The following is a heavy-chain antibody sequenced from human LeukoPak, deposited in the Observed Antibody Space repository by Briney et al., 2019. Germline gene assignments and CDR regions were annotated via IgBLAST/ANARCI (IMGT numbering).Heavy chain of an antibody. CDR1: GYTFTGYY. V-gene: IGHV1-2*02. CDR2: INPNSGGT. J-gene: IGHJ4*02. D-gene: IGHD1-26*01. Sequence: ASVKVSCEASGYTFTGYYLHWVRQAPGQGLEWMGWINPNSGGTNYAQKFQGRVTMTRETSISTVHMELSRLRSDDTAVYFCAREKMVGAPKLLDYWGQGTLVTVSS. CDR3: AREKMVGAPKLLDY.